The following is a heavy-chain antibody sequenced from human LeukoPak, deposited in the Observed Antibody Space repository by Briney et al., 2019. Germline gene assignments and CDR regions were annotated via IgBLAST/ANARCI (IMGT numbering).Heavy chain of an antibody. CDR2: INHSGST. D-gene: IGHD6-19*01. CDR3: ARGTPQLAGTKLERPFDY. Sequence: SETLSLTCAVYGGSFSGYYWSWIRQPPGKGLEWIGEINHSGSTNYNPSLKSRVTISVDTSKNQFSLKLSSVTAADTAVYYCARGTPQLAGTKLERPFDYWGQGTLVTVSS. V-gene: IGHV4-34*01. CDR1: GGSFSGYY. J-gene: IGHJ4*02.